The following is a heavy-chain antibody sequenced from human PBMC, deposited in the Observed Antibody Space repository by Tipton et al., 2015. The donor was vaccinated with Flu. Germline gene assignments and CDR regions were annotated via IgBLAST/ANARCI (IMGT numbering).Heavy chain of an antibody. Sequence: TLSLTCTVSGASVTSGSYYWTWIRQPPGKGLEWLGYIYSTGNSNYNPSLESRVSISLDTSKSHFSLILTSVTAADTAVYYCARELPGNYYDRDWFDPWGQGTLVTVSS. J-gene: IGHJ5*02. V-gene: IGHV4-61*01. CDR1: GASVTSGSYY. CDR2: IYSTGNS. D-gene: IGHD3-22*01. CDR3: ARELPGNYYDRDWFDP.